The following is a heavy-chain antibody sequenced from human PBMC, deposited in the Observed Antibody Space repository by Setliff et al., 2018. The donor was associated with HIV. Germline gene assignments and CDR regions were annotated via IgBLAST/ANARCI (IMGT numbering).Heavy chain of an antibody. Sequence: SGPTLVNPTQTLTLTCTFSGFIFSNSWMTWVRQPPGKALEWLARIDWEDDKFYSTSLKTRLSISKDTSKNQVVLTMTNMDPADTATYYCARTSGPASKLDYWGQGILVTVSS. J-gene: IGHJ4*02. D-gene: IGHD2-8*02. CDR2: IDWEDDK. CDR1: GFIFSNSWM. V-gene: IGHV2-70*04. CDR3: ARTSGPASKLDY.